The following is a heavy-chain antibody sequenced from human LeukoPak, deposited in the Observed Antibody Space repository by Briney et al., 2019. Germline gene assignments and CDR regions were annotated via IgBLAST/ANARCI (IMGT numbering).Heavy chain of an antibody. V-gene: IGHV3-7*01. CDR2: IKHDGREE. Sequence: GGSLRLSCEGSGFPFATYWMAWVRQAPGKGLEWVASIKHDGREEHYVDSIKGRFTISRDNGKNSVYLQMKNLRVEDTAMYSCSREFHPWGQGTLVIVSS. J-gene: IGHJ5*02. CDR1: GFPFATYW. CDR3: SREFHP.